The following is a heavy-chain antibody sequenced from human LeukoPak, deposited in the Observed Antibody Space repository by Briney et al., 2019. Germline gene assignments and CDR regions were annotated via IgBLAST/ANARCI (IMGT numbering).Heavy chain of an antibody. V-gene: IGHV3-7*01. CDR3: ARKLYYYGTSPAGWIGP. D-gene: IGHD3-10*01. CDR2: IKQDGSDE. J-gene: IGHJ5*02. Sequence: PGGSLRLSCVVSGFTFSGYWMSWVRQPPGKGLEWVATIKQDGSDEYYVDSVKGRFTISRDNAKNSLYLQMDGLRAEDTAVYHCARKLYYYGTSPAGWIGPWGQGTLVTVSS. CDR1: GFTFSGYW.